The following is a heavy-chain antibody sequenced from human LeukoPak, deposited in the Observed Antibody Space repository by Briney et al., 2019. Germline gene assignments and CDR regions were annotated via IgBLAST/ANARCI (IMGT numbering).Heavy chain of an antibody. J-gene: IGHJ3*02. CDR3: ARDITGTTGLGVDAFDI. V-gene: IGHV1-2*04. CDR1: GYTFTGYY. CDR2: INPNSGGT. D-gene: IGHD1-20*01. Sequence: ASVKVSCKASGYTFTGYYMHWVRQAPGQGLEWMGWINPNSGGTNYAQKFQGWVTMTRDTSISTAYMELSRLRSDDTAVYYCARDITGTTGLGVDAFDIWGQGIMVTVSS.